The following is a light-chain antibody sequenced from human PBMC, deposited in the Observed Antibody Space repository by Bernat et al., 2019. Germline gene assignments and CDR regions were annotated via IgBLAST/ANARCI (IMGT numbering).Light chain of an antibody. V-gene: IGLV10-54*04. CDR2: RNT. CDR1: SNNVGYQG. J-gene: IGLJ2*01. Sequence: QAGLTQPPSVSKALRQTATLTCTGNSNNVGYQGAVWLQQHQGHPPKLLSYRNTNRPSGISERFSASRSGNTASLTITGLQPEDVADYYCSAWDSSLSAVVFGGGTKLTVL. CDR3: SAWDSSLSAVV.